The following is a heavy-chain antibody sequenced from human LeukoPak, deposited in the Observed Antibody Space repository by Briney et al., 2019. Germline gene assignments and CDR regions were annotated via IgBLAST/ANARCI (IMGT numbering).Heavy chain of an antibody. D-gene: IGHD2-2*02. CDR3: ARSGWRYCSSTSCYSWFDP. J-gene: IGHJ5*02. Sequence: KPGGSLRLSCAAFGFTFSSYSMNWVRQAPGKGLEWVSSISSSSSYIYYADSVKGRFTISRDNAKNSLYLQMNSLRAEDTAVYYCARSGWRYCSSTSCYSWFDPWGQGTLVTVSS. V-gene: IGHV3-21*01. CDR1: GFTFSSYS. CDR2: ISSSSSYI.